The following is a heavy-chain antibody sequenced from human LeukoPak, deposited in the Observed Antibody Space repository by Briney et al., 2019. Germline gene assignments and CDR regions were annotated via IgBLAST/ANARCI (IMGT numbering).Heavy chain of an antibody. V-gene: IGHV3-7*03. J-gene: IGHJ3*01. Sequence: GGSLRLSCAVSGFTFSGFWMSWSRQAPGKGLEWVASINSDGSEGYYADVVKGRFTISRDNAKNSLYLQINSLRAEDTAVYYCARSSYSSLSSVWGQGTMVTVSS. CDR1: GFTFSGFW. CDR2: INSDGSEG. D-gene: IGHD6-6*01. CDR3: ARSSYSSLSSV.